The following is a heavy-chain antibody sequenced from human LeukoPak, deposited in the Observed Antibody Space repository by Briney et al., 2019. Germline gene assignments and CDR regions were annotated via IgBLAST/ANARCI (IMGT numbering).Heavy chain of an antibody. D-gene: IGHD3-10*01. CDR2: IRSKANSYAT. CDR3: TRRDGGGY. Sequence: GGSLRLSCAASGFTFSTYAMSWVRQASGKGLEWVGRIRSKANSYATAYAASVKGRFTISRDDSKNTAYLQMNSLKTEDTAVYYYTRRDGGGYWGQGTLVTVSS. J-gene: IGHJ4*02. V-gene: IGHV3-73*01. CDR1: GFTFSTYA.